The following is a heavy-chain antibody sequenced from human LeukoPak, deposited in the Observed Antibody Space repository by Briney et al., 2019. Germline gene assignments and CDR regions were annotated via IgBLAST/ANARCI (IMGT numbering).Heavy chain of an antibody. J-gene: IGHJ4*02. D-gene: IGHD5-18*01. CDR3: AKGGYNYGYVDY. Sequence: GGSLRLSCAASGSTFSYYAMAWVRQAPGKGLEWVSSISGGSTYYADSVKGRFTISRDNSKNTLYLQMNSLRAEDTAVYYCAKGGYNYGYVDYWGQGTLVTVSS. V-gene: IGHV3-23*01. CDR1: GSTFSYYA. CDR2: ISGGST.